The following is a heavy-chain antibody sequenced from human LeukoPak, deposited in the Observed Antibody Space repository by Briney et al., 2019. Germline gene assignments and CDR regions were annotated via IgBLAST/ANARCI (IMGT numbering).Heavy chain of an antibody. V-gene: IGHV3-11*01. CDR1: GFIVSSTY. Sequence: GGSLRLSCAASGFIVSSTYMTWVRQAPGKGLEWVSYISSSGSTIYYADSVKGRFTISRDNAKNSLYLQMNSLRAEDTAVYYCARANVLLWFGELSIWFDPWGQGTLVTVSS. CDR3: ARANVLLWFGELSIWFDP. D-gene: IGHD3-10*01. J-gene: IGHJ5*02. CDR2: ISSSGSTI.